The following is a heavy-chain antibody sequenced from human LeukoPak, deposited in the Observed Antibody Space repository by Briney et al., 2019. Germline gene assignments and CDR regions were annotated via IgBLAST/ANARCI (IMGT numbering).Heavy chain of an antibody. V-gene: IGHV1-69*13. CDR3: TRELPPDDILDY. D-gene: IGHD3-9*01. J-gene: IGHJ4*02. Sequence: SVKVSCKASGGTFSSYAISWERQAPGQGLEWMGGIIPIFGTANYAQKFQGRVTITADESTSTAYMELSSLRSEDTAVYYCTRELPPDDILDYWGQGTLVTVSS. CDR1: GGTFSSYA. CDR2: IIPIFGTA.